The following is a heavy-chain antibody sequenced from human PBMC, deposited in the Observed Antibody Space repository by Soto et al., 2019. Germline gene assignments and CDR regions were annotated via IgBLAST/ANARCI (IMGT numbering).Heavy chain of an antibody. CDR1: GFTFRTYS. D-gene: IGHD3-16*01. CDR3: TRDRDRGMGFDH. V-gene: IGHV3-48*02. CDR2: ISGSGGTI. Sequence: EVQLVESGGGLVQPGGSLRLSCAASGFTFRTYSMTWVRQAPGQGLEWLSYISGSGGTIYYARSVRGRFTISRDNAKDSLNLQMNSLREHDTAVYYCTRDRDRGMGFDHRGQGTLVTVSS. J-gene: IGHJ4*02.